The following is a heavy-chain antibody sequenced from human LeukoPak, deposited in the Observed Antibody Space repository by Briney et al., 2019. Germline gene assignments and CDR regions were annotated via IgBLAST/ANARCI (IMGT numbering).Heavy chain of an antibody. V-gene: IGHV4-4*07. CDR3: ARYDSTWENFDY. Sequence: SETLSLTCTVSGGSINAYYWTWIRQPAGEGLEWIGRIHTSGSTYYNPSLKGRALMTLDKPNNQFSLELKSLTAADTAVYYCARYDSTWENFDYWGQGTLVTVSS. CDR1: GGSINAYY. CDR2: IHTSGST. J-gene: IGHJ4*02. D-gene: IGHD3-22*01.